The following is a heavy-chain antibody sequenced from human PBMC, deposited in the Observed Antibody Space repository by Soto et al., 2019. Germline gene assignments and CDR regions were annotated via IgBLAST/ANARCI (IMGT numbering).Heavy chain of an antibody. V-gene: IGHV1-2*02. CDR1: GYTFTGYY. Sequence: ASVKVSCKASGYTFTGYYMHWVRQAPGQGLEWMGWINPNSGGTNYAKKFQGRVTMTRDTSISTAYMELSRLRSDDTAVYYCARDRVYSAFDIWGQRTMVTVSS. J-gene: IGHJ3*02. D-gene: IGHD5-18*01. CDR3: ARDRVYSAFDI. CDR2: INPNSGGT.